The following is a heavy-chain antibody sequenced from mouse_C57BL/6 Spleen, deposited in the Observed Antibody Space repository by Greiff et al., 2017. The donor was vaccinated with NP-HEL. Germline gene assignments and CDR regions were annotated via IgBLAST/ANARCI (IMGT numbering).Heavy chain of an antibody. V-gene: IGHV1-64*01. Sequence: VQLQQPGAELVKPGASVKLSCKASGYTFTSYWMHWVKQRPGQGLEWIGMIHPNSGSTNYNEKFKSKATLTVDKSSSTAYMQLSSLTSEDSAVYYCARGVTTVVTYFDYWGQGTTLTVSS. CDR1: GYTFTSYW. D-gene: IGHD1-1*01. J-gene: IGHJ2*01. CDR2: IHPNSGST. CDR3: ARGVTTVVTYFDY.